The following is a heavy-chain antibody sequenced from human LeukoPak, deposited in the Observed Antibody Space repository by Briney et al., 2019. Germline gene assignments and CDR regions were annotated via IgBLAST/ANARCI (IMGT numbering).Heavy chain of an antibody. CDR1: GGSISSSSYY. D-gene: IGHD6-19*01. CDR3: ASTWYSSGWADY. V-gene: IGHV4-39*07. CDR2: IYYSGST. Sequence: PSETLSLTCTVSGGSISSSSYYWGWIRQPPGKGLEWIGSIYYSGSTYYNPSLKSRVTISVDTSKNQFSLKLSSVTAADTAVYYCASTWYSSGWADYWGQGTLVTVSS. J-gene: IGHJ4*02.